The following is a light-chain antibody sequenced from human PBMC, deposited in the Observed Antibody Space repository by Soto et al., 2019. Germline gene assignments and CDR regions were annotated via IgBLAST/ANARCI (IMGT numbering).Light chain of an antibody. V-gene: IGKV3-15*01. CDR1: QSVSSN. CDR3: QQYGNSPPYT. J-gene: IGKJ2*01. CDR2: GAS. Sequence: EIVMTHSPATLSVSPGERATLSCRANQSVSSNLAWYQQKPGQAPRLLISGASTRATGIPDRFSGSGSGTEFTLTISSLQSEDFAVYYCQQYGNSPPYTFGQGTQVDIK.